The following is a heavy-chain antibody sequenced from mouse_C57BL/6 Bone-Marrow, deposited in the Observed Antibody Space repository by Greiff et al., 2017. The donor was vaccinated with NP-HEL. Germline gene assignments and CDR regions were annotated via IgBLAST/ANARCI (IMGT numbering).Heavy chain of an antibody. D-gene: IGHD4-1*01. CDR2: ISDGGSYT. J-gene: IGHJ2*01. Sequence: EVMLVESGGGLVKPGGSLKLSCAASGFTFSSYAMSWVRQTPEKRLEWVATISDGGSYTYYPDNVKGRFTISRDNAKNNLYLHMSHLKSEDTAMYYCASGTGFDYWGQGTTLTVSS. V-gene: IGHV5-4*03. CDR1: GFTFSSYA. CDR3: ASGTGFDY.